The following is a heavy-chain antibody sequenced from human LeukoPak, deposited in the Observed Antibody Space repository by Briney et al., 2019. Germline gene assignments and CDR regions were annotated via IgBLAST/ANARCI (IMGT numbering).Heavy chain of an antibody. CDR3: ARAYCSSTSCYDYFDY. D-gene: IGHD2-2*01. Sequence: ASVKVSCKTAGYTFTGYYMHWVREAPGQELEWMGWINPNSGGTNYAQKFQGRVTMTRDTSISTAYMELSRLRSDDTAVYYCARAYCSSTSCYDYFDYWGQGTLVTVSS. J-gene: IGHJ4*02. CDR1: GYTFTGYY. V-gene: IGHV1-2*02. CDR2: INPNSGGT.